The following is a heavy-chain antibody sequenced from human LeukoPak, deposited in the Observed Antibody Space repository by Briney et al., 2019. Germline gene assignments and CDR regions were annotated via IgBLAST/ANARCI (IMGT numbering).Heavy chain of an antibody. CDR1: GFIFSTYA. V-gene: IGHV3-23*01. CDR3: AKGNTAFGSSWYGKAYYYMDV. J-gene: IGHJ6*03. Sequence: PGGSLRLSCAGSGFIFSTYAMTWVRQAPGKGLEWVSGISGSGGSTFYADSVKGRFTISRDNSKDTLYLQMNSLRAEDTAVYYCAKGNTAFGSSWYGKAYYYMDVWGKGTTVTASS. CDR2: ISGSGGST. D-gene: IGHD2-2*01.